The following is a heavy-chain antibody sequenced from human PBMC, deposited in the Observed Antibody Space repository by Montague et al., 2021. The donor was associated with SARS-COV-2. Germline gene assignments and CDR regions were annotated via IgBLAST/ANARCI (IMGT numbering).Heavy chain of an antibody. CDR1: GASISSYY. V-gene: IGHV4-59*01. CDR3: ARVKRIYDTGLRLTGWFDH. Sequence: SETLSLTCAVYGASISSYYWSWIRQPPGRGLEWIGEIYHSGSTTYNPSLQSRVTMSVDTYKNQFSLRLSSVTAADTAVYFCARVKRIYDTGLRLTGWFDHWGQGTLVTVSS. D-gene: IGHD1-14*01. CDR2: IYHSGST. J-gene: IGHJ5*02.